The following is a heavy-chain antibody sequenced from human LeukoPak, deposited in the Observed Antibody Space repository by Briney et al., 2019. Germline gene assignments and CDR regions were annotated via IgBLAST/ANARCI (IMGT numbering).Heavy chain of an antibody. V-gene: IGHV3-23*01. CDR1: GFTFSNYA. CDR3: ASYDFWSGYYLGDF. Sequence: GGSLRLSCAASGFTFSNYAMSWVRQPPGKGLEWVSGISGSGSSPYYADSVKGRFTISRDNSKNTLYLQMNTLRADDTAVYYCASYDFWSGYYLGDFWGQGTLVTVSS. J-gene: IGHJ4*02. D-gene: IGHD3-3*01. CDR2: ISGSGSSP.